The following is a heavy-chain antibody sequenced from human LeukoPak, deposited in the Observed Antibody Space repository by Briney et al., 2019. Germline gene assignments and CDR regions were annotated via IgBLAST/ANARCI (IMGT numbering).Heavy chain of an antibody. CDR3: ARENSPTVQNFDY. J-gene: IGHJ4*02. CDR1: GGTFSSYA. CDR2: IIPIFGTA. D-gene: IGHD4-17*01. V-gene: IGHV1-69*05. Sequence: GASVKVSCKASGGTFSSYAISWVRQAPGQGLEWMGRIIPIFGTANYAQKFQGRVTITTDESTSTAYMELSSLRSEDTAVYYCARENSPTVQNFDYWAREPWSPSPQ.